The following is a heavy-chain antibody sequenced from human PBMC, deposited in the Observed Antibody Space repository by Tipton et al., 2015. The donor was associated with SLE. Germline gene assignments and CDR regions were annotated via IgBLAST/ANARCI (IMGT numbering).Heavy chain of an antibody. D-gene: IGHD6-6*01. CDR3: AKEDQLPGWFDP. J-gene: IGHJ5*02. Sequence: SLRLSCAASGFTVSSNYMSWVRQAPGKGLEWVSLISGDGGSTYYADSVKGRFTISRDNSKNSLYLQMNSLRTEDTALYYCAKEDQLPGWFDPWGQGTLVTVSS. CDR1: GFTVSSNY. CDR2: ISGDGGST. V-gene: IGHV3-43*02.